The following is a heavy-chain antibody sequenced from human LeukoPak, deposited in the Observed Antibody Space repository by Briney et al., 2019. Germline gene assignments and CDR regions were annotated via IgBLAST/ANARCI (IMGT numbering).Heavy chain of an antibody. J-gene: IGHJ4*02. CDR3: ARDQTPFY. V-gene: IGHV3-48*03. D-gene: IGHD2-15*01. Sequence: GGSLRLSCAASGFTFSSYEMNWVRQAPGKGLEWVSYISSSGSTIYYADSVKGRFTISRDNAKSSMWLQMNSLREEDTAVYYRARDQTPFYWGQGSLVTVSS. CDR2: ISSSGSTI. CDR1: GFTFSSYE.